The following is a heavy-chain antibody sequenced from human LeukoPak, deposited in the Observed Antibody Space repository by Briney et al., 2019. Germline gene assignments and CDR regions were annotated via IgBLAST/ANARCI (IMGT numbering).Heavy chain of an antibody. V-gene: IGHV3-23*01. D-gene: IGHD6-19*01. CDR1: GFTFSNAW. Sequence: GGSLRLSCAASGFTFSNAWMNWVRQAPGEGLEWVSIMSGSGGNTLYADSVKGRFTMSRDNSKNTLYLQMNSLRAEDTAIYFCAKQSAGSSAWYSLHFDHWGQGTLVTVSS. J-gene: IGHJ4*02. CDR2: MSGSGGNT. CDR3: AKQSAGSSAWYSLHFDH.